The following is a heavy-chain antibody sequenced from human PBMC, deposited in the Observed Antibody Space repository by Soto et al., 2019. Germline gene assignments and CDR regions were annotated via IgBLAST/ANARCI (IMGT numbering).Heavy chain of an antibody. CDR1: GASVSGDGSY. V-gene: IGHV4-31*03. J-gene: IGHJ4*02. CDR3: ARDLGSEQWFFDN. D-gene: IGHD6-19*01. Sequence: QVQLQESGPGLVKPSQTLSLTCLVSGASVSGDGSYCSWIRQHPGKGLEFIGYIHNSGSTYSNPSLYKRGAMSIDTSKNQFSLRLSSLTSADSAVYFCARDLGSEQWFFDNWGQGILVTVSS. CDR2: IHNSGST.